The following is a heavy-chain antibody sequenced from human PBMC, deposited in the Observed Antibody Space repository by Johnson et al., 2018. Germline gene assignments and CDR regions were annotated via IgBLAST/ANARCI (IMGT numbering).Heavy chain of an antibody. Sequence: VQLVETGAEVKKPGASVKVSCKASGYTFTSYDINWVRQATGQGLEWMGWMNPNSGNTGYAQKFQGRVTMTRNTSISTAYMELSSLRSEDTTVYYCASGPARRGAFDIWGQGTMVTVSS. CDR3: ASGPARRGAFDI. D-gene: IGHD1-14*01. J-gene: IGHJ3*02. CDR1: GYTFTSYD. CDR2: MNPNSGNT. V-gene: IGHV1-8*01.